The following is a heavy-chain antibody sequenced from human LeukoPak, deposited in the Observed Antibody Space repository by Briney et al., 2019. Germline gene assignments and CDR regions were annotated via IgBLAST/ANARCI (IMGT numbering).Heavy chain of an antibody. Sequence: PSETLSLTCTVSGGSISSYYWSWIRQPPGKGLEWIGYIYYSGSTNYNPSLKSRVTISVDTSKNQFSLKLSSVTAADTAVYYCARELCGAADCFNWFDPWGQGTLVTVSS. D-gene: IGHD2-21*01. CDR1: GGSISSYY. V-gene: IGHV4-59*01. CDR3: ARELCGAADCFNWFDP. CDR2: IYYSGST. J-gene: IGHJ5*02.